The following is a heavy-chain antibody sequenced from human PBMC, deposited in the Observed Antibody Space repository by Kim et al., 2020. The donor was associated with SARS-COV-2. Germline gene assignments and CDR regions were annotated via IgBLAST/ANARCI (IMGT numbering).Heavy chain of an antibody. V-gene: IGHV3-7*03. D-gene: IGHD3-9*01. Sequence: GGSLRLSCAASGFTFSSYWMSWVRQAPGKGLEWVANIKQDGSEKYYVDSVKGRFTISRDNAKNSLYLQMNSLRAEDTAVYYCARGYFDWLPGGYYFDYWGQGTLVTVSS. J-gene: IGHJ4*02. CDR2: IKQDGSEK. CDR1: GFTFSSYW. CDR3: ARGYFDWLPGGYYFDY.